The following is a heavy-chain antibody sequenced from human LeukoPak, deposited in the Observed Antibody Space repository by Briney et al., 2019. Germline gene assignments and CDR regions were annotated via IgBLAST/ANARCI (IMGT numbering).Heavy chain of an antibody. Sequence: GGSLRLSCAPSGFTFSSYGMHWVRQAPGQGLEWVAYIQYDGSNEQYGDSVKGRFSISRDNAKNSLYLQMNSLRAEDTAVYYCAREESSSSGYYFDYWGQGALVAVSS. J-gene: IGHJ4*02. CDR1: GFTFSSYG. CDR3: AREESSSSGYYFDY. D-gene: IGHD6-6*01. V-gene: IGHV3-30*02. CDR2: IQYDGSNE.